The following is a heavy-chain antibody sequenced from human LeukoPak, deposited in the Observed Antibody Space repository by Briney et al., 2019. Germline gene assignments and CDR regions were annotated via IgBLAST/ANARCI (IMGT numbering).Heavy chain of an antibody. CDR3: ARDIVAVPAVDAFDI. D-gene: IGHD2-2*01. V-gene: IGHV1-2*02. J-gene: IGHJ3*02. Sequence: ASVKVSCKASGYTFTGYYMHWVRQAPGQGLEWMGWINPNSGGTNYAQKFQGRVTMTRDTSISTAYMELSRLRSDDTAVYYCARDIVAVPAVDAFDIWGQGTMVTVSS. CDR2: INPNSGGT. CDR1: GYTFTGYY.